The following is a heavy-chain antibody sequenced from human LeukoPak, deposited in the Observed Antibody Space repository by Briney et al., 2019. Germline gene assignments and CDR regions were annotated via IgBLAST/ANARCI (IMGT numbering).Heavy chain of an antibody. Sequence: LVKVSCKASGFTFATSAVQWVRQARGQRLEWMGWIVVASGHTNYAQRLHERVTITRDMSTSTAYMELSSLRSEDTAVYYCAATSTVTTGSTYYGMDVWGQGTTVTVSS. D-gene: IGHD4-17*01. V-gene: IGHV1-58*01. CDR1: GFTFATSA. CDR3: AATSTVTTGSTYYGMDV. J-gene: IGHJ6*02. CDR2: IVVASGHT.